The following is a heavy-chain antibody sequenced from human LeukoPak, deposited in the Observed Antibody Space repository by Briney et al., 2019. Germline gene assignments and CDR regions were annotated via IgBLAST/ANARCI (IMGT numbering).Heavy chain of an antibody. Sequence: PGGSLRLSCAASGFTLSNAWMSWVRQAPGKRQEWVGRIKSKTDGGTTDYAAPVKGRFTISRDDSKNTLYLQMNSLKTEDTAVYYCTTELLYYYDSSGSDYWGQGTLVTVSS. D-gene: IGHD3-22*01. V-gene: IGHV3-15*01. CDR1: GFTLSNAW. CDR3: TTELLYYYDSSGSDY. CDR2: IKSKTDGGTT. J-gene: IGHJ4*02.